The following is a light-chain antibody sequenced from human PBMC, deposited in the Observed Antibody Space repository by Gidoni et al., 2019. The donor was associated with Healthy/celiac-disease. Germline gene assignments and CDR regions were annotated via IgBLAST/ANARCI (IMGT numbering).Light chain of an antibody. CDR2: AAS. J-gene: IGKJ3*01. V-gene: IGKV1-9*01. CDR1: QGISSY. Sequence: DIQLTQSPSFLSASVGDRVTITCRASQGISSYLAWYQQKPGEAPKLLIYAASTLQSGVPSRFSGSGSGTEFTLTISSRQPEDFATYYCQQLNSYPPFTFGPGTKVDIK. CDR3: QQLNSYPPFT.